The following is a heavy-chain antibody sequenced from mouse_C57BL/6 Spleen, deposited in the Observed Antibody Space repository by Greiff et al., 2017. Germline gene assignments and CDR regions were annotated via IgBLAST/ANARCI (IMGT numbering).Heavy chain of an antibody. Sequence: VQLQQPGAELVMPGASVKLSCKASGYTFTSYWMHWVKQRPGQGLEWIGEIDPSDSYTNYNQKFKGKSTLTVDKSSSTAYMQLSSLTSEDSAVYYCAGGNWYFDVWGAGTTVTVSS. CDR2: IDPSDSYT. CDR3: AGGNWYFDV. J-gene: IGHJ1*01. V-gene: IGHV1-69*01. CDR1: GYTFTSYW. D-gene: IGHD2-14*01.